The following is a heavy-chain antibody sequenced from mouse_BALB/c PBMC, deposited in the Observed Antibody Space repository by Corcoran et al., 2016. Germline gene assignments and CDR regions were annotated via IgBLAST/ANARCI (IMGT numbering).Heavy chain of an antibody. D-gene: IGHD3-2*01. J-gene: IGHJ2*01. CDR2: INTNSGVP. CDR3: ARTDSSGYEDY. V-gene: IGHV9-4*02. CDR1: GYTFTTAG. Sequence: QIQLVQSGPELKKPGETVRISYKASGYTFTTAGMQWVQKMPGKGLKWIGWINTNSGVPKYAEDFKGRFAFSLETSASTAYLQISNLKNEDTATYFCARTDSSGYEDYWGQGTTLTGSS.